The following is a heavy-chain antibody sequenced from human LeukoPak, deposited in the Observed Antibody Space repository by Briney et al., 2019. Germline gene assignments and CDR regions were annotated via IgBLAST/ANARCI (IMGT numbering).Heavy chain of an antibody. V-gene: IGHV4-31*03. CDR3: AREPRGYHWIDY. J-gene: IGHJ4*02. D-gene: IGHD3-22*01. CDR1: GGSISSGGYY. Sequence: SETLSLTCTVSGGSISSGGYYWSWIRQHPGKGLEWIGYIYYSGSTYYNPSLKSRVTISVDTSKNQFSLKLSSVTAADTAVYYCAREPRGYHWIDYWGQGTLVTVSS. CDR2: IYYSGST.